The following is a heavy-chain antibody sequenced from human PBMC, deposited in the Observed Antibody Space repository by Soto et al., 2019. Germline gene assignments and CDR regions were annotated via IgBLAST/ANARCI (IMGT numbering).Heavy chain of an antibody. CDR3: ARVPWQWLGGYAFDI. D-gene: IGHD6-19*01. V-gene: IGHV4-61*05. J-gene: IGHJ3*02. Sequence: PSETLSLTCTVSGGSISRSSYYWGWIRQPPGKGLEWIGYIYYSGSTNYNPSLKSRATISVDTSKNQFTLKLSSVTAADTAVYYCARVPWQWLGGYAFDIWGQGTMVTVSS. CDR2: IYYSGST. CDR1: GGSISRSSYY.